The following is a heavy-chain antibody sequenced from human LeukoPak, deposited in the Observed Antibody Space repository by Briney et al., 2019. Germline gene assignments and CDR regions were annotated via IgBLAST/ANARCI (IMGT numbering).Heavy chain of an antibody. CDR2: ISDNGVTR. J-gene: IGHJ6*02. V-gene: IGHV3-23*01. CDR3: SRGSYRMDV. CDR1: GFTFSSYV. Sequence: GGSLRLSCAASGFTFSSYVMNWVRQAPGKGLEWVSSISDNGVTRYYADSVKGRFTISRDNSDNTVYLQMNSLRDEDTAVFYCSRGSYRMDVWGQGTTVTVSS.